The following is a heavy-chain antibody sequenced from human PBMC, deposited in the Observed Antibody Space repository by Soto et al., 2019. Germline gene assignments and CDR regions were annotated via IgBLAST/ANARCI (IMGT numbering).Heavy chain of an antibody. D-gene: IGHD1-1*01. CDR1: GGSFSGDY. Sequence: PSETLSLTCAVYGGSFSGDYWSWIRQPPGKGLEWIGEINHSGSTNYNPSLKSRVTISVDTSKNQSSLKLSSVAAADTAVYYCTKSNWDDAFDIWGQGTMVTVSS. CDR2: INHSGST. V-gene: IGHV4-34*01. J-gene: IGHJ3*02. CDR3: TKSNWDDAFDI.